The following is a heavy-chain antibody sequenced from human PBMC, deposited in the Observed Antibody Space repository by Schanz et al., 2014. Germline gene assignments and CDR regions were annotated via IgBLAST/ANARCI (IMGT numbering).Heavy chain of an antibody. CDR3: ARDYYDILTGYPYDTFDI. D-gene: IGHD3-9*01. CDR2: INPNSGGT. Sequence: QVQLVQSGADVKKPGASVKVSCKASGYTFTRSGISWVRQAPGQGLEWMGRINPNSGGTNYAQKFQGRVTMTRDTSISTAYMELRRLRSDDTAVYYCARDYYDILTGYPYDTFDIWGQGIMVTVSS. V-gene: IGHV1-2*06. CDR1: GYTFTRSG. J-gene: IGHJ3*02.